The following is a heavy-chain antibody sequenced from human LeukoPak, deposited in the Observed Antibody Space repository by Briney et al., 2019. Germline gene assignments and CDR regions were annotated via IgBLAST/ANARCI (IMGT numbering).Heavy chain of an antibody. Sequence: GGSLRLSCAASGFTFSSYAMHWVRQAQGKGLEWVAVISYDGSNKYYADSVKGRFTISRDNSKNTLYLQMNSLRAEDTAVYYCARGLAVSPMAPISDNWGQGTLVTVSS. CDR3: ARGLAVSPMAPISDN. D-gene: IGHD3-10*01. V-gene: IGHV3-30-3*01. CDR2: ISYDGSNK. CDR1: GFTFSSYA. J-gene: IGHJ4*02.